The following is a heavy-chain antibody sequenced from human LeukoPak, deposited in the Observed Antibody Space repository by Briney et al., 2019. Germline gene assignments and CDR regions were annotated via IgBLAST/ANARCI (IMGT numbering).Heavy chain of an antibody. Sequence: SETLSLTCTVSGGSISSYYWSWIRQPAGKGLEWIGRIYTSGSTNYNPSLKSRVTMSVDTSKNQFSLKLSSVTAADTAVYYCARAISITMIEYYFDYWGQGTPVTVSS. D-gene: IGHD3-22*01. J-gene: IGHJ4*02. CDR2: IYTSGST. CDR3: ARAISITMIEYYFDY. CDR1: GGSISSYY. V-gene: IGHV4-4*07.